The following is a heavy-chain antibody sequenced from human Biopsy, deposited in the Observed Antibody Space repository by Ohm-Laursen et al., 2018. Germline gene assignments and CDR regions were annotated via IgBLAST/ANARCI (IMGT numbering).Heavy chain of an antibody. CDR1: GGSISNYF. D-gene: IGHD1-26*01. CDR2: FRFEDRT. J-gene: IGHJ4*02. V-gene: IGHV4-59*01. CDR3: ALGGGSYVNFDY. Sequence: SETLSLTCAVSGGSISNYFWTWIRQPPGKGLEWIGYFRFEDRTSYNSSLKSRVTISADTSKNQFSLGLSSVTAADTAVYYCALGGGSYVNFDYWGQGTLVTVSS.